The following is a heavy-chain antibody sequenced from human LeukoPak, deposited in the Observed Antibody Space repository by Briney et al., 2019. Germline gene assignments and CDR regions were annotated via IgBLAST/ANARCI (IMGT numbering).Heavy chain of an antibody. CDR2: FYYSGNA. Sequence: SETLSLTCTVSGGSIRSSSYYWGWIRQPPGKGLEWIGSFYYSGNAYYNASLKSRVTISGDTSKNQFSVKLSSVTAADTARYYCATRVAGAMNWGQGTLVTVSS. J-gene: IGHJ4*02. D-gene: IGHD1-26*01. V-gene: IGHV4-39*07. CDR1: GGSIRSSSYY. CDR3: ATRVAGAMN.